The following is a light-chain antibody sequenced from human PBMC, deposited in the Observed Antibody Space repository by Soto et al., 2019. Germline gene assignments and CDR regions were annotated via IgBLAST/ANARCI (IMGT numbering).Light chain of an antibody. J-gene: IGKJ2*01. CDR1: QSISSY. CDR2: AAS. Sequence: DIQMTQSPSSLSASVGDRVTITCRASQSISSYLNWYQQKPGKAPKLLIYAASSLRSGVPSRFSGSGSGTDFTLTISSLQPEDFATYYCQQSFSKFLYTFGQGTKLEIK. CDR3: QQSFSKFLYT. V-gene: IGKV1-39*01.